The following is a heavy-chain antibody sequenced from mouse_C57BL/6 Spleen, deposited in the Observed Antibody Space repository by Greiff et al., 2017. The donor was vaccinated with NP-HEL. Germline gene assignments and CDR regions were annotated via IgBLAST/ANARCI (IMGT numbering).Heavy chain of an antibody. D-gene: IGHD3-1*01. CDR2: ISYDGSN. CDR3: AREGLPWFAY. CDR1: GYSITSGYY. Sequence: VQLQQSGPGLVKPSQSLSLTCSVTGYSITSGYYWNWIRQFPGNKLEWMGYISYDGSNNYNPSLKNRISITRDTSKNQFFLKLNSVTTEDTATYYCAREGLPWFAYWGQGTLVTVSA. J-gene: IGHJ3*01. V-gene: IGHV3-6*01.